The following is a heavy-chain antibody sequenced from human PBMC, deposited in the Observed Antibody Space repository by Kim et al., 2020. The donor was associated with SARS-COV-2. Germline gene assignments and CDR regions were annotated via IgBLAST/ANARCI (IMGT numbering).Heavy chain of an antibody. V-gene: IGHV3-48*01. Sequence: GGSLRLSCAASGFTFSDYSMNWVRQTPGKGLEWVSYISGNSRTYFYADSVKGRFTISRDKNSLYLQMNSLGVEDTAMYYCARVITLTVGDSWGLGTLVTV. CDR3: ARVITLTVGDS. CDR2: ISGNSRTY. D-gene: IGHD3-10*01. J-gene: IGHJ4*02. CDR1: GFTFSDYS.